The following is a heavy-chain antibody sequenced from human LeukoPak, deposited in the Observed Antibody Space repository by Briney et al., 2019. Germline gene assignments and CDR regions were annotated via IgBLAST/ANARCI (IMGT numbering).Heavy chain of an antibody. CDR3: ARAETAVAGTISGAFDI. V-gene: IGHV4-34*01. D-gene: IGHD6-19*01. CDR1: GGSFSGYY. CDR2: INHSGST. J-gene: IGHJ3*02. Sequence: SETLSLTCAVYGGSFSGYYWSWIRQPPGKGLEWIGEINHSGSTNYNPSLKSRVAISVDTSKNQFSLKLSSVTAADTAVYYCARAETAVAGTISGAFDIWGQGTMVTVTS.